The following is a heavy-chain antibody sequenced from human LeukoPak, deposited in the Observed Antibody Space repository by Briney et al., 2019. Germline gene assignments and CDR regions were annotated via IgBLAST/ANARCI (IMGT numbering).Heavy chain of an antibody. J-gene: IGHJ6*03. V-gene: IGHV3-15*01. D-gene: IGHD6-19*01. CDR3: ARDTAVAGTYYYYMDV. Sequence: GGSLRLSCAASGFTFSNAWMSWVRQAPGKGLEWVGRIKSKTDGGTTDYAAPVKGRFTISRDDSKNTLYLQMNSLRAEDTAVYYCARDTAVAGTYYYYMDVWGKGTTVTVSS. CDR2: IKSKTDGGTT. CDR1: GFTFSNAW.